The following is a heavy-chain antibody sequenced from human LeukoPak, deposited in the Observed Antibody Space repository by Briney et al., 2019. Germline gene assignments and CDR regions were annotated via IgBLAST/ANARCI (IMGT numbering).Heavy chain of an antibody. J-gene: IGHJ4*02. D-gene: IGHD3-10*02. CDR2: INGDGSTT. Sequence: PGGSLRLSCAASGFTFNTNWMHWVRQAPGKGLVWVSCINGDGSTTTYADSVKGRFTISRDNAKNTVYLQINNLRAEDTAVYYCARDRYYVPDNWGQGTVVSVSS. V-gene: IGHV3-74*01. CDR3: ARDRYYVPDN. CDR1: GFTFNTNW.